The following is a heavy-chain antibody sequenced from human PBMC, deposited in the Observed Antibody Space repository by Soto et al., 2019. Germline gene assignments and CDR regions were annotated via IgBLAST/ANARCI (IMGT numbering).Heavy chain of an antibody. V-gene: IGHV3-7*03. J-gene: IGHJ4*02. Sequence: GSLRLSCVTYGLTFTDYWMSWVRQAPGKGLEWVANIKQDESEKNYLDSVKGRFTISRDNAKNSLYLQMNSLRAEDTAVYYCASDRFRGTFYLRGVTYFFEEWGQGAPVTVSS. D-gene: IGHD3-16*01. CDR3: ASDRFRGTFYLRGVTYFFEE. CDR2: IKQDESEK. CDR1: GLTFTDYW.